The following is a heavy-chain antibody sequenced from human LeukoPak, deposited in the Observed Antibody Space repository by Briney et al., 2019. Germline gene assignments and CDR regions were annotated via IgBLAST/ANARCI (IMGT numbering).Heavy chain of an antibody. CDR2: IYYSGST. Sequence: PSETLSLTCAVYGGSFSGYYWGWIRQPPGKGLEWIGSIYYSGSTYYNPSLKSRVTISVDTSKNQFSLKLSSVTAADTAVYYCARGVIVVVPAAHRGGWFDPWGQGTLVTVSS. V-gene: IGHV4-34*01. D-gene: IGHD2-2*01. J-gene: IGHJ5*02. CDR3: ARGVIVVVPAAHRGGWFDP. CDR1: GGSFSGYY.